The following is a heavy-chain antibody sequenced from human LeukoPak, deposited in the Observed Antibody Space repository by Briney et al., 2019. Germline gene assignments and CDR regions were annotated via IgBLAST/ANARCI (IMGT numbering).Heavy chain of an antibody. CDR1: GYSISSGYY. Sequence: SETLSLTCTVPGYSISSGYYWGWIRQPPGKGLEWIGSIYHSGSTYYNPSLKSRVTISVDTSKNQFSLKLSSVTAADTAVYYCATLLAVAGPYYYYYGMDVWGQGTTVTVSS. D-gene: IGHD6-19*01. CDR3: ATLLAVAGPYYYYYGMDV. J-gene: IGHJ6*02. V-gene: IGHV4-38-2*02. CDR2: IYHSGST.